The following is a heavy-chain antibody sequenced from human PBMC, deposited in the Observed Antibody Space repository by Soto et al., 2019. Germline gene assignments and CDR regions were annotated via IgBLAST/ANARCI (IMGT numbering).Heavy chain of an antibody. CDR2: ISTSGSTR. CDR1: GFRFSDYY. D-gene: IGHD1-1*01. V-gene: IGHV3-11*01. CDR3: ARDSWRLEYKSFGMDV. Sequence: PGGSLRLSCAASGFRFSDYYMNWIRQAPGKGLEWVSYISTSGSTRSYADSVKGRFTISRDNAKNSLYLQMKSLRAEDTAVYYCARDSWRLEYKSFGMDVWGQGTTVTVSS. J-gene: IGHJ6*02.